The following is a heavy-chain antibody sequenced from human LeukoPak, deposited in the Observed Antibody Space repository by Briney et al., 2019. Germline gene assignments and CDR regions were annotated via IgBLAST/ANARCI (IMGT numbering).Heavy chain of an antibody. CDR2: IYYSGST. J-gene: IGHJ4*02. CDR3: ARDFSGSYFDY. Sequence: SETLSLTCTVSGGSITSSNYYWGWIRQPPGKGLEWIGYIYYSGSTNYNPSLKSRVTISVDTSKNQFSLKLSSVTAADTAVYYCARDFSGSYFDYWGQGTLVTVSS. V-gene: IGHV4-61*01. CDR1: GGSITSSNYY. D-gene: IGHD1-26*01.